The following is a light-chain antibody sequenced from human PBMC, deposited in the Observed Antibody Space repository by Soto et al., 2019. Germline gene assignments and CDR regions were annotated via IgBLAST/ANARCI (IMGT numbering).Light chain of an antibody. CDR1: SSDVGSYNL. V-gene: IGLV2-23*02. J-gene: IGLJ3*02. CDR3: CSYAGSSTLV. CDR2: EVS. Sequence: QSVLTQPASVSGSPGQSITISCTGTSSDVGSYNLVSWYQQHPGKAHKLMIYEVSKRTSGVSNRFSGSKSGNTASLTISGLQAEDEADYYCCSYAGSSTLVFGGGTKLTVL.